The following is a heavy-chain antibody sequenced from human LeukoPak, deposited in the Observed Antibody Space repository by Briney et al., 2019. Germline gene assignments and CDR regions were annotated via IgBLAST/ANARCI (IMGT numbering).Heavy chain of an antibody. J-gene: IGHJ4*02. CDR1: GFPFRSYG. CDR2: LVYDERN. Sequence: GGSLRLSCAASGFPFRSYGMHWVRQAPGKGLEWVARLVYDERNDYANSVKGRFTISRDNSKNMLYLQMDNLRVDDTSMYYCARDLSAAYDFWGQGILVTVSS. CDR3: ARDLSAAYDF. V-gene: IGHV3-33*01. D-gene: IGHD2-21*01.